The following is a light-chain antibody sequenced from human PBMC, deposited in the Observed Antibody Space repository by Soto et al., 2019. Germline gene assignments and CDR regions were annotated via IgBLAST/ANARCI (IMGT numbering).Light chain of an antibody. Sequence: DIQMTQSPSTLSASVGDRVTITCRASQSINNWLDWYQPKPGKAPKLFIFKASTLEIGVPSRFSGSGSGTEFTLSISSLQPDDFATYFCQQYESFPRTFGQGTKVEIK. V-gene: IGKV1-5*03. CDR3: QQYESFPRT. J-gene: IGKJ1*01. CDR2: KAS. CDR1: QSINNW.